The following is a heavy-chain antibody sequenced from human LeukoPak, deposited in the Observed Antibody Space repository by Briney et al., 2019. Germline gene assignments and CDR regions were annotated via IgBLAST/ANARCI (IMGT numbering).Heavy chain of an antibody. V-gene: IGHV4-59*01. D-gene: IGHD3-3*01. CDR1: GGFISRYY. CDR2: IYYSGST. J-gene: IGHJ4*02. CDR3: ATSDFWSGYSFDY. Sequence: SETLSLTCTVSGGFISRYYWSWVRQPPGKGLEWIGYIYYSGSTNYNPSLKSRVTISVDTSKNQFSLKLSSVTAADTAVYYCATSDFWSGYSFDYWGQGTLVTVSS.